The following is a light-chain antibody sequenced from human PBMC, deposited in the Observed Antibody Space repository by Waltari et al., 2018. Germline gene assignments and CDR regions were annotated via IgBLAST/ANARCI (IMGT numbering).Light chain of an antibody. V-gene: IGLV3-21*04. Sequence: SYVLTQPPSVSAAPGETARITCDGNDIGVKSVHWYQQRPGQAPVLIMYGDRDRPTGSPERCSGANSANTATLTITRVEVGDEADYHCQVRVSGDDHPVVFGGGTKLTVL. CDR1: DIGVKS. J-gene: IGLJ3*02. CDR2: GDR. CDR3: QVRVSGDDHPVV.